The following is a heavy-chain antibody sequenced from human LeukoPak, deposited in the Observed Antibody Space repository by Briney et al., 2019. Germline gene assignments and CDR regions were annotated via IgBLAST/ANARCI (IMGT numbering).Heavy chain of an antibody. V-gene: IGHV3-74*01. Sequence: GGSLGLSCAASGFTFSSYWMHWVRQAPGKGLVWVSRINSDGSSTNYADSVKGRFTISRDNAKNTLYLQMNSLRAEDTAVYYCASGYNYGYYYYGMDVWGQGTTVTVSS. D-gene: IGHD5-18*01. CDR3: ASGYNYGYYYYGMDV. CDR2: INSDGSST. CDR1: GFTFSSYW. J-gene: IGHJ6*02.